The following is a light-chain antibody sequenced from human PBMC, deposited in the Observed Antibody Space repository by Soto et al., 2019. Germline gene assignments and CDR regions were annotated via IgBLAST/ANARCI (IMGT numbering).Light chain of an antibody. V-gene: IGLV1-44*01. CDR3: AVWDDSLHGYV. CDR1: RSNIGSNT. CDR2: SNN. J-gene: IGLJ1*01. Sequence: QSVLTQPPSASGTPGQRVTISCAGSRSNIGSNTVNWYQQLPGAAPKLLIQSNNQRPSGVPDRFSGSQSDTSASLAISGPQSENGADYYCAVWDDSLHGYVLGTGNKLTLL.